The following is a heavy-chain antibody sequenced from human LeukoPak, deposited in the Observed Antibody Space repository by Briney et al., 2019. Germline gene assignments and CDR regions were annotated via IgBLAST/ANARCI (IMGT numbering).Heavy chain of an antibody. D-gene: IGHD3-22*01. CDR3: ARSPAAYYYDSRADAFDI. CDR2: MNPNSGNT. J-gene: IGHJ3*02. CDR1: GYTFTSYD. Sequence: ASVKVSCKASGYTFTSYDINWVRQAPGQGLEWMGWMNPNSGNTGYAQKFQGRVTMTRNTSISTAYMELSSLRSEDTAVYYCARSPAAYYYDSRADAFDIWGQGTMVTVSS. V-gene: IGHV1-8*01.